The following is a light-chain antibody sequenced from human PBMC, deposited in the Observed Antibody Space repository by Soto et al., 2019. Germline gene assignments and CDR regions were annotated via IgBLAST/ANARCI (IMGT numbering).Light chain of an antibody. CDR3: QQYGGSPLYT. CDR2: GAY. V-gene: IGKV3-20*01. CDR1: QSVSSSH. J-gene: IGKJ2*01. Sequence: DIVLTQSPGTLSLSPGEGATLSCRASQSVSSSHLAWYQQKPGQAPRLVIYGAYSMATGIPDRFSGSGSGTDFTLTISRLEPEDFAVYYCQQYGGSPLYTFGQGTTLEIK.